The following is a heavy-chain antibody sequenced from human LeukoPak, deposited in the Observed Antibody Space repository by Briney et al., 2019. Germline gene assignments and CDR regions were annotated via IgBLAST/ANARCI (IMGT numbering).Heavy chain of an antibody. V-gene: IGHV3-9*01. D-gene: IGHD5-12*01. CDR1: GFTFDDYA. CDR2: ISWNSGSI. CDR3: AKGIRGYPLGPYFDY. Sequence: GRSLRLSCAASGFTFDDYAMHWVRQAPGKGLEWVSGISWNSGSIGYADSVKGRFTISRDNAKNSLYLQMNSLRAEDTALYYCAKGIRGYPLGPYFDYWGQGTLVTVSS. J-gene: IGHJ4*02.